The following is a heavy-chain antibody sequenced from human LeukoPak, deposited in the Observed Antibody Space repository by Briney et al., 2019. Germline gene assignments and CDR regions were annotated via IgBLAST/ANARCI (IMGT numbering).Heavy chain of an antibody. D-gene: IGHD6-13*01. CDR2: ITLSSSSI. Sequence: GGSLRLSCAASGFNFNNYNMNWVRQAPGKGLEWVSYITLSSSSIYYADSVKGRFTISRDNAKNSLYLQMNSLRAEDTAVYYCAREPTYSSSWYTSCDYWGQGTLVTDSS. V-gene: IGHV3-48*01. CDR3: AREPTYSSSWYTSCDY. J-gene: IGHJ4*02. CDR1: GFNFNNYN.